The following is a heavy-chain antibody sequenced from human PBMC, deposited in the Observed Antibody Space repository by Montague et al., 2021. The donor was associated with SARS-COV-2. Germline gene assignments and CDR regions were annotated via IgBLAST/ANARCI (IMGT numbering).Heavy chain of an antibody. CDR2: ISDSGST. J-gene: IGHJ6*02. D-gene: IGHD3-10*01. CDR3: ARGCLSYFGAGSHCYGMDV. CDR1: GTSITSYY. Sequence: SETLSLTCSVSGTSITSYYWNWIRQPPGKGLEWIGYISDSGSTNYSPSLKSRVTMSVDTSKNQMSLKLTSVTAADTDVYYCARGCLSYFGAGSHCYGMDVWGQGTTVTVSS. V-gene: IGHV4-59*01.